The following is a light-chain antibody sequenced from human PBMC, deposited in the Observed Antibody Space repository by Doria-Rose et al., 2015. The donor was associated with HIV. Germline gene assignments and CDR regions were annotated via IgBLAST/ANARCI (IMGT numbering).Light chain of an antibody. J-gene: IGKJ1*01. Sequence: AIRMTQSPSSLSASTGDRVTITCRASQDISNYLAWYQQKPGKAPKLLTYAASTLQSGVPSRFSGSGSGTDFTLTISSLQSEDFATYYCQQYYSCPPTFGQGTKVVVK. CDR2: AAS. V-gene: IGKV1-8*01. CDR3: QQYYSCPPT. CDR1: QDISNY.